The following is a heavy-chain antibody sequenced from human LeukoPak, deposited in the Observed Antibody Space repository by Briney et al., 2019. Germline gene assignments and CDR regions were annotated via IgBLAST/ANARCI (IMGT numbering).Heavy chain of an antibody. CDR1: GFTFSNAW. CDR2: ISSSGSTI. V-gene: IGHV3-11*01. D-gene: IGHD3-22*01. CDR3: ASCPMYYYDSSGHRFAFDI. Sequence: GGSLRLSCAASGFTFSNAWMTWVRQAPGKGLEWVSYISSSGSTIYYADSVKGRFTISRDNAKNSLYLQMNSLRAEDTAVYYCASCPMYYYDSSGHRFAFDIWGQGTMVTVSS. J-gene: IGHJ3*02.